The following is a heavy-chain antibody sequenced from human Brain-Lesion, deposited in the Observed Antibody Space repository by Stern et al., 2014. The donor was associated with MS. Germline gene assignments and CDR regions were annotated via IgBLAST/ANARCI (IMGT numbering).Heavy chain of an antibody. CDR1: GYTLTELS. V-gene: IGHV1-24*01. J-gene: IGHJ4*02. CDR2: FDPEDGET. Sequence: VQLLESGAEVKKPGASVKVSCKVSGYTLTELSMHWVRQAPRKGLEWMGGFDPEDGETIYAQKFQGRVTMTEDTSTDTAYMELSSLRPEDTAVYYCATLSPGAGGNYYRHFDYWGQGTLVTVSS. D-gene: IGHD1-26*01. CDR3: ATLSPGAGGNYYRHFDY.